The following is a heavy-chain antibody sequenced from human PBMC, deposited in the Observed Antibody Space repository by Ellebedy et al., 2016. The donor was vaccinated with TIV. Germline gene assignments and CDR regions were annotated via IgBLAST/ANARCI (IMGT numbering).Heavy chain of an antibody. Sequence: PGGSLRLSCKGSGYDFTTYWVGWVRQLPGQGLEWMGLIHPGDSDTTYSPSFRGQVTISADRSINTVYLQWTSLKASDTAMYFCARHPHLGSYRFDFWGQGSLVTVSS. CDR2: IHPGDSDT. CDR1: GYDFTTYW. J-gene: IGHJ4*02. D-gene: IGHD1-26*01. CDR3: ARHPHLGSYRFDF. V-gene: IGHV5-51*01.